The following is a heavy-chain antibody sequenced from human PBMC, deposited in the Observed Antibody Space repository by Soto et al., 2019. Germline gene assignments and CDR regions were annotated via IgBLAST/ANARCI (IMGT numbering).Heavy chain of an antibody. J-gene: IGHJ4*02. D-gene: IGHD4-17*01. V-gene: IGHV1-8*01. Sequence: QVQLVQSGAEVKKPGASVKVSCKASGYTFTSYDINWVRQATGQGLEWMGWMNPNSGNTGYAQKFQGKVTMTRNTSISTAYMELSSLRSEDTAVYYCARGRRFRSPIDYDDYDYWGQGTLVTVSS. CDR2: MNPNSGNT. CDR3: ARGRRFRSPIDYDDYDY. CDR1: GYTFTSYD.